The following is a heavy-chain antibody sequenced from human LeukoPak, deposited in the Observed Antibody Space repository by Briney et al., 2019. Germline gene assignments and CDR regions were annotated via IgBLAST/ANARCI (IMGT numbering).Heavy chain of an antibody. J-gene: IGHJ5*02. CDR2: IIPIFGTA. CDR3: ARARGITYEFDP. CDR1: GGTFSSYA. V-gene: IGHV1-69*05. Sequence: SVKISCKVSGGTFSSYAISWVRQAPGQGLEWMGGIIPIFGTANYAQKFQGRVTITTDESTSTAYMELSSLRSEDTAVYYCARARGITYEFDPWGQGTLVTVSS. D-gene: IGHD3-10*01.